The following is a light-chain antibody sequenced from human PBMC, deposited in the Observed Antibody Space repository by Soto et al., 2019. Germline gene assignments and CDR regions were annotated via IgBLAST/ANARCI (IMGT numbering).Light chain of an antibody. Sequence: DIQMTQSPSSLSASVGDRVTITCRASQSISSYLNWYQQKPGKAPKLLIYAASSLQSGVPSRFSGSGSGTDFTLTISSLQHEDFATYYCQQSHSTPLTFGGGTKVEIK. CDR2: AAS. CDR3: QQSHSTPLT. J-gene: IGKJ4*01. CDR1: QSISSY. V-gene: IGKV1-39*01.